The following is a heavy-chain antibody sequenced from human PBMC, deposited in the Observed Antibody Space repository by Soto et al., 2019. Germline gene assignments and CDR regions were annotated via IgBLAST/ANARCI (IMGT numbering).Heavy chain of an antibody. V-gene: IGHV3-23*01. Sequence: PGGSLRLSCAASGFTFTTYGMSWVRQAPGKGLEWVSTISTTGSDSYYADSVKGRFTVSRDNSKNTLFLDMNSLRAEDTATYYCAKQGHYYYFDYWGRGTRVTVSS. J-gene: IGHJ4*02. CDR2: ISTTGSDS. CDR1: GFTFTTYG. D-gene: IGHD1-26*01. CDR3: AKQGHYYYFDY.